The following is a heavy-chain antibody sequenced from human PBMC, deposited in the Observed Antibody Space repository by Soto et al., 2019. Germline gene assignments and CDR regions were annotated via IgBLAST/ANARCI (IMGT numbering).Heavy chain of an antibody. Sequence: PGGSLRLSCAASGVTFSSYWMSWLRQAPGKGLEWVANIKHDGSEKYYVDSVEGRFSISRDNAKNSLYLEMNSLRAEDTAVYYCARGMVVAAFLDYWGQGTLVTVSS. D-gene: IGHD2-15*01. CDR1: GVTFSSYW. J-gene: IGHJ4*02. CDR3: ARGMVVAAFLDY. V-gene: IGHV3-7*01. CDR2: IKHDGSEK.